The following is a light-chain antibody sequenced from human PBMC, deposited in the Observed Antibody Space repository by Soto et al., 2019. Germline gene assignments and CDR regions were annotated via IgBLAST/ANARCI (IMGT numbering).Light chain of an antibody. CDR3: QQLNKDPST. CDR2: SXS. V-gene: IGKV1-9*01. Sequence: IHLTKSPSSLPASVGARVTVAXRASQGIRLYVGWYPQQPGXVPKXXXASXSTLQRGGPSRFSGSGSATDFPLTISSLQPEYFAKYYCQQLNKDPSTFGGGTKVDIK. CDR1: QGIRLY. J-gene: IGKJ4*02.